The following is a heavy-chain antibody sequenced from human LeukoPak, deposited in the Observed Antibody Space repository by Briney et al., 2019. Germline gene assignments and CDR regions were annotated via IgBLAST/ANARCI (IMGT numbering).Heavy chain of an antibody. V-gene: IGHV4-39*07. D-gene: IGHD1-7*01. CDR1: GGSISTITYY. CDR2: MYYRGNT. J-gene: IGHJ4*02. CDR3: ARLYGNYQNYFDY. Sequence: SETLSLTCTVSGGSISTITYYWGWIRQPPGKGLEWVGHMYYRGNTFYNPSLKSRVTISVDTSKNQFSLKLRSVTAADTAVYYCARLYGNYQNYFDYWGQGNLVTVSS.